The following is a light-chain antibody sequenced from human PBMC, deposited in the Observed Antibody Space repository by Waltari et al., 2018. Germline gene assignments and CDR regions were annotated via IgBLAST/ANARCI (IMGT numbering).Light chain of an antibody. J-gene: IGKJ3*01. V-gene: IGKV3-15*01. Sequence: EIVMTQSPATLSVSPGERATLSCRASQRVSSNLAWYQQKPGQAPRRLIHGASTRATGIPARFSGSGSGTEFTLTISSLQSEDFAVYYCQQYNNWPRVTFGPGTKVDIK. CDR3: QQYNNWPRVT. CDR1: QRVSSN. CDR2: GAS.